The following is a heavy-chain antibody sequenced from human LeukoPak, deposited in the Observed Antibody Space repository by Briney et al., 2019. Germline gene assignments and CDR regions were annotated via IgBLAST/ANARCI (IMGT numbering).Heavy chain of an antibody. CDR1: GFTFSSYA. D-gene: IGHD1-26*01. Sequence: GGSLRLSCSASGFTFSSYAMHWVRQAPGKGLEYVSAISSNGGSTYYADSVKGRFTISRDNSKNTLYLQMNSLRAEDTAVYYCAKARSYGGSEYQKVTRQFDYWGQGTLVTVSS. J-gene: IGHJ4*02. V-gene: IGHV3-64*04. CDR3: AKARSYGGSEYQKVTRQFDY. CDR2: ISSNGGST.